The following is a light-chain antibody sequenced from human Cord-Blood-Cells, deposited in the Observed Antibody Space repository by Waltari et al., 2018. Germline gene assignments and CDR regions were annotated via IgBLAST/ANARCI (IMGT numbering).Light chain of an antibody. Sequence: SYELTQPPSVSVSPGQTARLTCSGDALPKQYACWYQQKPGQAPVLVIYKDRERPSGIPELFSGSSSGTTVTLTISGVQAEDEADYYCQSADSSGTWVFGGGTKLTVL. J-gene: IGLJ3*02. CDR3: QSADSSGTWV. CDR2: KDR. CDR1: ALPKQY. V-gene: IGLV3-25*02.